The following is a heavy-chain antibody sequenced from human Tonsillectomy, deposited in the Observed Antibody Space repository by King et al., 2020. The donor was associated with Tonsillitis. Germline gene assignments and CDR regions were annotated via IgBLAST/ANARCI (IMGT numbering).Heavy chain of an antibody. V-gene: IGHV3-7*03. CDR2: IKQDGSEK. D-gene: IGHD4/OR15-4a*01. J-gene: IGHJ3*02. Sequence: VQLVESGGGWVQPGGSLRVSCVASGFSFSSYWMTWVRQAPGKGLEWVANIKQDGSEKHYVDSVKGRFTISRDNARNSLYLQMNSLRAEDTAVYYCARDPYDYGDDTPEFGGFDIWGQGTMVTVSS. CDR3: ARDPYDYGDDTPEFGGFDI. CDR1: GFSFSSYW.